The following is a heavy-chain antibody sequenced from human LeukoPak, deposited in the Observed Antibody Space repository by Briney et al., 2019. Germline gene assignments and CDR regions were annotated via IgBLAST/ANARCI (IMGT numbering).Heavy chain of an antibody. V-gene: IGHV1-2*02. CDR3: ATTSAGSPDYYYYFMDV. CDR2: INPNSGGT. J-gene: IGHJ6*03. D-gene: IGHD6-25*01. Sequence: GASVKVSCKASGYTFTDYYMHWVRQAPGQGLEWMGWINPNSGGTNSAQKFHGRVTMTRDTSISTAYMELSGLTSDDTAVYYCATTSAGSPDYYYYFMDVWGKGTTVTISS. CDR1: GYTFTDYY.